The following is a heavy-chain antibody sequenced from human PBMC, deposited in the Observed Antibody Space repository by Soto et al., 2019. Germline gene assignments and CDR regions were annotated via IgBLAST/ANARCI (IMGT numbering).Heavy chain of an antibody. CDR2: MNPNSGNT. J-gene: IGHJ6*02. CDR1: GYTFTSYD. D-gene: IGHD2-2*01. CDR3: ARGRSIEVPAAIRYYYYYGMDV. V-gene: IGHV1-8*01. Sequence: ASVKVSCKASGYTFTSYDINWVRQATGQGLEWMGWMNPNSGNTGYAQKFQGRVTMTRNTSISTAYMELSSLRPEDTAVYYCARGRSIEVPAAIRYYYYYGMDVWGQGTTVTVS.